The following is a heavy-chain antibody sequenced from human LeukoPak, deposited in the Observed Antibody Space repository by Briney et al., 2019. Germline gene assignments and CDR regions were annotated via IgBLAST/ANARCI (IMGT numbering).Heavy chain of an antibody. D-gene: IGHD3-3*01. V-gene: IGHV4-34*01. CDR2: INHSGST. CDR1: GGSFRGYY. J-gene: IGHJ5*02. CDR3: ARDRMASITIFGVVIRPNWFDP. Sequence: PSETLSLTCAVYGGSFRGYYWSRIRQPPGKGLEWIGEINHSGSTNYNPSLKSRVTISVDTSKDQFSLKLSSVTAADTAVYYCARDRMASITIFGVVIRPNWFDPWGQGTLVTVSS.